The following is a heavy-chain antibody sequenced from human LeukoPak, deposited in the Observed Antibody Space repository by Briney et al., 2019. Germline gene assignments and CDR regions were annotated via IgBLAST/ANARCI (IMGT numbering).Heavy chain of an antibody. Sequence: PSETLSLTCVVYSGSFSGYFWSWIRQPPGKGLEWIGEINRSGSTNYNPSLKSRVTISVDTSKNQFSLKLSSVTAADTAVYYCARGIVGPTYVDYWGQGTLVTVSS. J-gene: IGHJ4*02. CDR2: INRSGST. D-gene: IGHD1-26*01. CDR1: SGSFSGYF. V-gene: IGHV4-34*01. CDR3: ARGIVGPTYVDY.